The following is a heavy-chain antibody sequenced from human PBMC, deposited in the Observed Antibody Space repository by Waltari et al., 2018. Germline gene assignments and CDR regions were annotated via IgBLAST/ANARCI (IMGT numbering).Heavy chain of an antibody. V-gene: IGHV1-69*01. Sequence: QVQLVQSGAEVQKPGSSVKVSCKASCGTFSSYAISGLRQAPGQGLEWMGGIIPTFGTANYEKKFQGRVTITADESTSTAYMELSSLRAEDTAVYYCATKRAGYSSSWSFDYWGQGTLVTVSS. D-gene: IGHD6-13*01. CDR3: ATKRAGYSSSWSFDY. J-gene: IGHJ4*02. CDR1: CGTFSSYA. CDR2: IIPTFGTA.